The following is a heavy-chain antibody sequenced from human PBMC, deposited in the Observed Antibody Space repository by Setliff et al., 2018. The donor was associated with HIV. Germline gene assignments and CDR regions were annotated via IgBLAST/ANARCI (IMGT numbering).Heavy chain of an antibody. J-gene: IGHJ6*03. V-gene: IGHV4-34*01. D-gene: IGHD4-17*01. CDR3: ARPLGGGLRNGLYNSMDV. Sequence: SETLSLTCAVYGGSFSGYYWSWIRQPPGKGLEWIGEINHSGSTNYNPSLKSRVTMSVDTSKNQFSLKLRSVTAADTAVYYCARPLGGGLRNGLYNSMDVWGKGTTVTVSS. CDR2: INHSGST. CDR1: GGSFSGYY.